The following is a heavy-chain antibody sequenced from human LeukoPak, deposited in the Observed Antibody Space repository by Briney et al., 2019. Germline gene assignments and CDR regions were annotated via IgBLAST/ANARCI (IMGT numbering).Heavy chain of an antibody. J-gene: IGHJ6*03. Sequence: SGGSLRLSCAASGFTFSSYWMSWVRQAPGKGLEWVANIKQDGSEKYYVDSVKGRFTISRDNAKNSLYLQMNSLRAEDTAVYYCARAAIKVYYYYYMDVWGKGTTVTVSS. CDR3: ARAAIKVYYYYYMDV. D-gene: IGHD5-12*01. V-gene: IGHV3-7*01. CDR1: GFTFSSYW. CDR2: IKQDGSEK.